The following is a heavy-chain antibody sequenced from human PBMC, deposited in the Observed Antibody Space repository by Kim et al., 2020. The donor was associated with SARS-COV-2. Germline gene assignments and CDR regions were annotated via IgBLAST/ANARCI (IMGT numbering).Heavy chain of an antibody. D-gene: IGHD4-4*01. CDR2: ISYDGSNK. CDR1: GFTFSSYA. V-gene: IGHV3-30*04. CDR3: ARDRRSYSTDAFDI. Sequence: GGSLRLSCAASGFTFSSYAMHWVRQAPGKGLEWVAVISYDGSNKYYADSVKGRFTISRDNSKNTLYLQMNSLRAEDTAVYYCARDRRSYSTDAFDIWGQGTMVTVSS. J-gene: IGHJ3*02.